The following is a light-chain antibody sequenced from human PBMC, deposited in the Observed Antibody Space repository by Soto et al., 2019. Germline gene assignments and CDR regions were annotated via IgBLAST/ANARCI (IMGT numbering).Light chain of an antibody. CDR2: AAS. J-gene: IGKJ2*01. CDR1: QSISSY. V-gene: IGKV1-39*01. Sequence: DIQMTQSPSSLSASVGDRVTITCRASQSISSYLNWYQHKPGKAPRLLIYAASSLQSGVPSRFSGSGSWTDFTLTISSLPPEDSAADYCQQSYSTPVDFGQGTKLEIK. CDR3: QQSYSTPVD.